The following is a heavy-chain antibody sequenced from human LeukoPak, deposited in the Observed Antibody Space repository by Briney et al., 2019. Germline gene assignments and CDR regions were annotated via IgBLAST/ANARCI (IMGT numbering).Heavy chain of an antibody. CDR3: ARDVYDTTKLGYYFDY. Sequence: GGSLRLSCAASGFTFSSYWMRWVRQAPGKGGEWVANIKQEGSEKYYVDSVKGRFTISRDNAKNSLYLQMNSLRAEDTAVYYCARDVYDTTKLGYYFDYWGQGTLVTVSS. V-gene: IGHV3-7*01. D-gene: IGHD3-3*01. CDR1: GFTFSSYW. J-gene: IGHJ4*02. CDR2: IKQEGSEK.